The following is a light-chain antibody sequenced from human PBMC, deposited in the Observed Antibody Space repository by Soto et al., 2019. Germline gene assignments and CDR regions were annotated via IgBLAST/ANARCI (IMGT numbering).Light chain of an antibody. J-gene: IGKJ4*01. V-gene: IGKV1-39*01. Sequence: DIQMTQSPSSLSASVGDRVTITCRASQSISSYLNWYQQRPGKAPKLLIYAASSLQSGVPSRFSGSGSGTDFTLTIRNLQPEDFATYSCQQSYSSPLTFRGGTKVEIK. CDR3: QQSYSSPLT. CDR2: AAS. CDR1: QSISSY.